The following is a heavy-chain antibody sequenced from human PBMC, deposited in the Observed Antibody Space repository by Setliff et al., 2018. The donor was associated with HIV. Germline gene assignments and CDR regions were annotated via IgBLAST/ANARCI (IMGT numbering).Heavy chain of an antibody. Sequence: ASVKVSCKTSGYTFTSYGISWVRQAPGQGLEWMGWISAYNGNTNYAQKLQGRVTMTTDTSTSTAYMELRSLRSDDTAIYYCARFDPCSVVCSYDSHYYYDMDVWGKGTAVTVS. D-gene: IGHD3-22*01. V-gene: IGHV1-18*01. CDR1: GYTFTSYG. J-gene: IGHJ6*03. CDR3: ARFDPCSVVCSYDSHYYYDMDV. CDR2: ISAYNGNT.